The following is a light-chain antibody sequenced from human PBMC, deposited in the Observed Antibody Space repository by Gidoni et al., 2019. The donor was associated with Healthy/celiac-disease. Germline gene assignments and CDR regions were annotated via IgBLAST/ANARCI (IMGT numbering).Light chain of an antibody. CDR3: QQYNSYSYT. Sequence: DRQMTQSPSTLSASVGDRVTITCRASQSISSWLAWYQQKPGKAPKLLIYKASSLESGVPSRFSGSGSGTEFTLTISSLQPDDFATYYCQQYNSYSYTFGQGTKLEIK. CDR2: KAS. V-gene: IGKV1-5*03. J-gene: IGKJ2*01. CDR1: QSISSW.